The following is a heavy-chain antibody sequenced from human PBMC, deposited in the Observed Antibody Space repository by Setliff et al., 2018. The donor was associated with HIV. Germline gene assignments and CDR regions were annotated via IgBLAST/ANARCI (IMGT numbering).Heavy chain of an antibody. CDR3: ARFRLYHYSSKVDY. D-gene: IGHD4-4*01. V-gene: IGHV3-7*01. CDR1: GFTFSNAW. Sequence: GGSLRLSCAASGFTFSNAWMSWVRQAPGKGLEWVANVKQDGSDKYYVDSVKGRFTISRDNAKNSLYLQMNSLRAEDTAVYYCARFRLYHYSSKVDYWGQGTLVTVSS. J-gene: IGHJ4*02. CDR2: VKQDGSDK.